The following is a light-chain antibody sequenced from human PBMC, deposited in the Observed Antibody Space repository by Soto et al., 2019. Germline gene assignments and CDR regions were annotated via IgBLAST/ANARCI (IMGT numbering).Light chain of an antibody. CDR1: QSVSSN. CDR3: QQYGRP. Sequence: EIVMTQSPATLSVSPGERATLSCRASQSVSSNLAWYQQKPGQAPRLLIYGASSRATGIPDRFSGSGSGTDFTLTISRLEPEDFAVYYCQQYGRPFGQGTKVDIK. CDR2: GAS. J-gene: IGKJ1*01. V-gene: IGKV3-20*01.